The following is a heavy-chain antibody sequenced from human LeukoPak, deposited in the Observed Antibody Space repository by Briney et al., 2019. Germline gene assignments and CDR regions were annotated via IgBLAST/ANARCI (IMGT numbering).Heavy chain of an antibody. D-gene: IGHD5-12*01. V-gene: IGHV3-7*01. CDR2: IKQDGSEK. CDR1: GFTFSNYW. Sequence: GGSLRLSCAASGFTFSNYWMSWVRQAPGKGLEWVANIKQDGSEKYYVDSVKGRFTISRDNAKNSLYLQMNSLRAEDTAVYYCARDSGYSGYEGFDYWGQGTLVTVSS. CDR3: ARDSGYSGYEGFDY. J-gene: IGHJ4*02.